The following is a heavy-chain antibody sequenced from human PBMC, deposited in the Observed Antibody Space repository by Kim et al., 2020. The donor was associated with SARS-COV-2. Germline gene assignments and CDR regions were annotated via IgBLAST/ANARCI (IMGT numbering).Heavy chain of an antibody. Sequence: GESLKISCKGSGYSFTSYWIGWVRQMPGKGLEWMGIIYPGDSDTRYSPSFQGQVTISADKSISTAYLQWSSLKASDTAMYYCARHRYSYGVYYYYYGMDVWGQGTTVTVSS. V-gene: IGHV5-51*01. J-gene: IGHJ6*02. CDR3: ARHRYSYGVYYYYYGMDV. CDR2: IYPGDSDT. CDR1: GYSFTSYW. D-gene: IGHD5-18*01.